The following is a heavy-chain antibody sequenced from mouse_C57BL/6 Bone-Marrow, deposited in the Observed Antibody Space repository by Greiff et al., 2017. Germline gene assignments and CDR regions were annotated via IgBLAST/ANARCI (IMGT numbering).Heavy chain of an antibody. CDR3: ARYRDYGIGDAMDY. CDR1: GFTFTAYY. CDR2: IRNKANGYTT. J-gene: IGHJ4*01. Sequence: EVKLVESGGGLVQPGGSLSLSCAASGFTFTAYYMSWVRQPPGKALEWLGFIRNKANGYTTEYSASVKGRFTISRDNSQSILYLQMNALRAEDSATYYCARYRDYGIGDAMDYWGQGTSVTVSS. V-gene: IGHV7-3*01. D-gene: IGHD1-1*01.